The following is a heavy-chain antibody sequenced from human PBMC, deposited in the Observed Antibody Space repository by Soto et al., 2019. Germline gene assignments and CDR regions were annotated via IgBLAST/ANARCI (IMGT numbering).Heavy chain of an antibody. CDR1: GASMRSYY. D-gene: IGHD3-16*02. Sequence: QVQLQESGPGLVKPSETLSLTCTVSGASMRSYYWSWIRQPPGKGLEWIGNSYYSGTTNYNPSHKSRVTKSVDTSKNQFSLKLSSVTAADTAVYYCARVEDYVWGSYRQSYFDYWGQGTLVTVSS. V-gene: IGHV4-59*01. CDR2: SYYSGTT. J-gene: IGHJ4*02. CDR3: ARVEDYVWGSYRQSYFDY.